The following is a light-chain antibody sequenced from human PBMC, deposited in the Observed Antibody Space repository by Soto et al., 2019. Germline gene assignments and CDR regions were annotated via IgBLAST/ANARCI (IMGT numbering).Light chain of an antibody. CDR2: GAS. Sequence: EIVLTQSPGTLSLSPGERATLSCRASQSVSSSYLAWYQQKPGQAPMLLIYGASSRATGIPDRFSGGGSGTDFTLTISRLEPEECAVYYCQQYGSSPPKVTLGHGTRLEIK. J-gene: IGKJ5*01. CDR1: QSVSSSY. V-gene: IGKV3-20*01. CDR3: QQYGSSPPKVT.